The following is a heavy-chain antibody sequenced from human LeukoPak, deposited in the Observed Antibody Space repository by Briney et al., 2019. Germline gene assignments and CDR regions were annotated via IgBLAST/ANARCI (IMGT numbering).Heavy chain of an antibody. CDR1: GFTLSSYA. J-gene: IGHJ3*02. V-gene: IGHV3-64*01. CDR2: ISSNGGST. CDR3: ARVVSTVTTYDAFDI. Sequence: GGSLRLSCAASGFTLSSYAMHWVRQAPGKGLEYVSAISSNGGSTYYANSVKGRFTISRDNSKNTLYLQMGSLRAEDMAVYYCARVVSTVTTYDAFDIWGQETMVTVSS. D-gene: IGHD4-17*01.